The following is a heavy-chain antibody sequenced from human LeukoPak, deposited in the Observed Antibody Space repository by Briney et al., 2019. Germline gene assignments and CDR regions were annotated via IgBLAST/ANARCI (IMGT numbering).Heavy chain of an antibody. CDR3: ARVPFGNYVAWFDP. V-gene: IGHV4-31*03. Sequence: PSETLSLTCTVSGGSISSGGYYWSWIRQHPGKGLEWMGYIYYSGSTYYNPSLKSRVTISVDTSKNQFSLKLSSVTAADTAVYYCARVPFGNYVAWFDPWGQGTLVTVSS. J-gene: IGHJ5*02. CDR1: GGSISSGGYY. CDR2: IYYSGST. D-gene: IGHD4-11*01.